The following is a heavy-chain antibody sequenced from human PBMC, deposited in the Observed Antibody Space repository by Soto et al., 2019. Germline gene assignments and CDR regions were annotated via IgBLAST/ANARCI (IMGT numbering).Heavy chain of an antibody. CDR1: GFTFSSYG. V-gene: IGHV3-21*01. Sequence: GGSLRLSCVASGFTFSSYGMHWVRQAAGKGLEWVSSISSSSSYIYYADSVKGRFTISRDNAKNSLYLQMNSLRAEDTAVYYCAKDYGSGSYPFYYYYGMDVWGQGTTVTVSS. D-gene: IGHD3-10*01. CDR3: AKDYGSGSYPFYYYYGMDV. J-gene: IGHJ6*02. CDR2: ISSSSSYI.